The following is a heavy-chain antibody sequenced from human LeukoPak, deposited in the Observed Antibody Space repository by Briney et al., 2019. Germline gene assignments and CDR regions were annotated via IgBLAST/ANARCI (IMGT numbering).Heavy chain of an antibody. CDR3: AREAPGGYFDY. J-gene: IGHJ4*02. V-gene: IGHV1-46*01. Sequence: ASVKISGKASGYTFTTYFLHWVRQAPGQGLEWMGMISPSEGNTNYAQKFQGRVTVTRDTSTRTIYMELTSLKSEDTALYYCAREAPGGYFDYWAQGTLVTVSS. CDR1: GYTFTTYF. D-gene: IGHD3-16*01. CDR2: ISPSEGNT.